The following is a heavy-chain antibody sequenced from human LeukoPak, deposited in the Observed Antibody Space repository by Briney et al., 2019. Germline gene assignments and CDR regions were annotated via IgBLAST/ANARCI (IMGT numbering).Heavy chain of an antibody. CDR3: ARGGGTGSSWNTFDY. CDR1: GYTFTSYY. Sequence: GASVKVPCKASGYTFTSYYMHWVRQAPGQGLEWMGIINPSGGSTSYAQKFQGRVTMTRDMSTSTVYMELSSLRSEDTAVYYCARGGGTGSSWNTFDYWGQGTLVTVSS. V-gene: IGHV1-46*01. J-gene: IGHJ4*02. D-gene: IGHD6-13*01. CDR2: INPSGGST.